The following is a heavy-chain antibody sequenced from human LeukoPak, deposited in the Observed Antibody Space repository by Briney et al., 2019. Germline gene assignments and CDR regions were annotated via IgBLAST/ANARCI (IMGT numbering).Heavy chain of an antibody. CDR2: IYHSGST. CDR3: ARFHRAVAGTGVFDY. V-gene: IGHV4-38-2*01. Sequence: SETLSLTCAVSGYSISIGYYWGWIRLPPGKGLEWIGSIYHSGSTYYNPSLKSRVTISVDTSKNQFSLKLSSVTAADTAVYYCARFHRAVAGTGVFDYWGQGTLVTVSS. CDR1: GYSISIGYY. D-gene: IGHD6-19*01. J-gene: IGHJ4*02.